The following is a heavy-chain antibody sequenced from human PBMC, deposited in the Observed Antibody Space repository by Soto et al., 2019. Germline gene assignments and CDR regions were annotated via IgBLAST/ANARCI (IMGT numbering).Heavy chain of an antibody. CDR1: GYTFTGYY. D-gene: IGHD3-3*01. CDR3: ARDVKHTIFGVVNYYYYGMDV. Sequence: ASVKVSCKASGYTFTGYYMHWVRQAPGQGLEWMGWINPNSGDTNYAQKFQGWVTMTRDTSISTAYMELSRLRSDDTAVYYCARDVKHTIFGVVNYYYYGMDVWGQGTTVTVSS. CDR2: INPNSGDT. V-gene: IGHV1-2*04. J-gene: IGHJ6*02.